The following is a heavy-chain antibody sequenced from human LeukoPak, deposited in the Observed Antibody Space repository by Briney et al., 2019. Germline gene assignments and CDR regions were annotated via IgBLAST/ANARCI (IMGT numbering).Heavy chain of an antibody. CDR1: GGSFSGYY. Sequence: SETLSLTCAVYGGSFSGYYWSWIRQPPGKGLEWIGEINHSGSTNYDPSLKSRVTISVDTSKNQFSLKLSSVTAADTAVYYCARYVVVAAVYRYFDLWGRGTLVTVSS. CDR3: ARYVVVAAVYRYFDL. V-gene: IGHV4-34*01. D-gene: IGHD2-15*01. CDR2: INHSGST. J-gene: IGHJ2*01.